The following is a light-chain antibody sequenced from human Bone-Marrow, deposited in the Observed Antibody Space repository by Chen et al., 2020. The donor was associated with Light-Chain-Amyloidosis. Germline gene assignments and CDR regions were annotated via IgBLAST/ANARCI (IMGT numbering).Light chain of an antibody. CDR3: QVWDRSSDRPV. V-gene: IGLV3-21*02. CDR1: NIVSTS. Sequence: SYVLTHPSSVSVAPGQTASIDCGGNNIVSTSVHWYQQTPGQAPLLVVYDDSDRPSGIPERLSGSNSGNTATLTISRVEAGDEADYYCQVWDRSSDRPVFGGGTKLTVL. J-gene: IGLJ3*02. CDR2: DDS.